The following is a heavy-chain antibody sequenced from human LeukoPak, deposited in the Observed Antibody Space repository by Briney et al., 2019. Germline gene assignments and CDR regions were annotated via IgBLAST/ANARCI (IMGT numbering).Heavy chain of an antibody. D-gene: IGHD6-19*01. CDR3: ARQAVAGTDL. J-gene: IGHJ5*02. V-gene: IGHV4-59*01. Sequence: SETLSLTCTVSGGSISSYYWSWIRQPPGKGLEWIGYIYYSGSTNYNPSLKSRATISVDTSKNQFSLKLSSVTAADTAVYYCARQAVAGTDLWGQGNLFTVSS. CDR1: GGSISSYY. CDR2: IYYSGST.